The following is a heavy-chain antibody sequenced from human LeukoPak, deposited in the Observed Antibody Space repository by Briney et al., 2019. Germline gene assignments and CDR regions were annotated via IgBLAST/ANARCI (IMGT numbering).Heavy chain of an antibody. CDR2: IGAYSGNT. CDR1: GYTFTGYY. D-gene: IGHD3-3*01. CDR3: ARLSIFGVITHEVFDM. Sequence: GASVKVSCKASGYTFTGYYMHWVRQAPGQGLEWMGWIGAYSGNTNYAQKFQGRVTMTTDTSTTTVYIELRSLRSDDTAVYYCARLSIFGVITHEVFDMWGQGTMVTVSS. J-gene: IGHJ3*02. V-gene: IGHV1-18*04.